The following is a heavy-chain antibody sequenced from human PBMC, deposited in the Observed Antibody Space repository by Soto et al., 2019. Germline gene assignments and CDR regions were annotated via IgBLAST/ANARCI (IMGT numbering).Heavy chain of an antibody. Sequence: ASLKVSCKASGYTFTSYGISWVRQAPGQGLEWMGWISAYNGNTNYAQKLQGRVTMTTDTSTSTAYMELRSLRSDDTAVYYCAREENYYDSSGPGGWFDPWGQGTLVTVSS. CDR3: AREENYYDSSGPGGWFDP. V-gene: IGHV1-18*04. CDR1: GYTFTSYG. CDR2: ISAYNGNT. J-gene: IGHJ5*02. D-gene: IGHD3-22*01.